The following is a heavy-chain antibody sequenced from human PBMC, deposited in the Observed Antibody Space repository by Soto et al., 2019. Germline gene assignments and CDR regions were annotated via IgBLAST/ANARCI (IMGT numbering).Heavy chain of an antibody. Sequence: QVQLQESGPGLVKPSESLSLTCTVSGGSITNYYWNWIRQSPGKGLEWIGNIFFSGFTKYNPSLESRVTLSIDTSKNQFSLKMKSVTAADTAVYFCARDASGLNWFDPWGQGTLFIVSS. J-gene: IGHJ5*02. CDR3: ARDASGLNWFDP. CDR2: IFFSGFT. D-gene: IGHD6-19*01. V-gene: IGHV4-59*01. CDR1: GGSITNYY.